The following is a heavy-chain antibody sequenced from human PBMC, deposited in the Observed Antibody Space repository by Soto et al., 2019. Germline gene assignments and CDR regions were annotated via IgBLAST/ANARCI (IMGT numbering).Heavy chain of an antibody. CDR1: GGSISSGDYY. CDR2: IYYNGST. D-gene: IGHD3-22*01. Sequence: QVQLQESGPGLVKPSQTLSLTCTVSGGSISSGDYYWSWIRQPPGKGLEWIGYIYYNGSTYYNPSLKSRVXXSXDXXKNQFSLKLSSVTAADTAVYYCARDHHYDSSGFDLWGRGTLVTVSS. CDR3: ARDHHYDSSGFDL. V-gene: IGHV4-30-4*01. J-gene: IGHJ2*01.